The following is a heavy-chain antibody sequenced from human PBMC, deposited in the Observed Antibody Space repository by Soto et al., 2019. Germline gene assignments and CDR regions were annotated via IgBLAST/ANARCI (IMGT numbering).Heavy chain of an antibody. CDR2: IIPIFGTA. V-gene: IGHV1-69*01. J-gene: IGHJ4*02. CDR1: GGTFSSYA. Sequence: QVQLVQSGAEVKKPGSSVKVSCKASGGTFSSYAISGVRQAPGQGLEWMGGIIPIFGTANYAQKFQGRVTITADESTSTAYMELSSLRSEDTAVYYCAQSSGWKQGSGIDYWGQGTLVTVSS. CDR3: AQSSGWKQGSGIDY. D-gene: IGHD6-19*01.